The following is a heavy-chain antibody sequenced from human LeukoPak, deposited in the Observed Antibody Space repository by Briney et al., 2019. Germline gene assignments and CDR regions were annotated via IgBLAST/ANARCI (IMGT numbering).Heavy chain of an antibody. J-gene: IGHJ4*02. CDR1: GGSFSGYY. D-gene: IGHD1-26*01. V-gene: IGHV4-34*01. CDR2: INHSGST. CDR3: ARTGTTTETTEY. Sequence: SETLSLTCAVYGGSFSGYYWSWIRQPPGKGLEWIGEINHSGSTNYNPSLKSRVTISVDTSKNQFSLKLSSVTAADTAVYYCARTGTTTETTEYWGQGTLVTVSS.